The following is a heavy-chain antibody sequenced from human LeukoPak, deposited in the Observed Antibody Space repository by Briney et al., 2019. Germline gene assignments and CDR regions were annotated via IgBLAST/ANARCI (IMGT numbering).Heavy chain of an antibody. D-gene: IGHD2/OR15-2a*01. CDR2: INPDGSTT. V-gene: IGHV3-74*01. Sequence: GGSLRLSCVASGFTFSSFWMHWVRQAPGKGLVWVSRINPDGSTTNYADSAKGRFTISRDNAKNTLYLQMNSLRAEDTAVYYCARTGLWRFDYWGQGALVTVSS. J-gene: IGHJ4*02. CDR1: GFTFSSFW. CDR3: ARTGLWRFDY.